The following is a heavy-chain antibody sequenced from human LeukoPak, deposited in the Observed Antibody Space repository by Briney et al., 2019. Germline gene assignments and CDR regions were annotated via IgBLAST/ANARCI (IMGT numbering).Heavy chain of an antibody. V-gene: IGHV1-8*01. CDR2: MNPNSGNT. D-gene: IGHD2/OR15-2a*01. CDR1: GYAFTSYD. CDR3: ARGFSNYYYYYMDV. Sequence: ASVKVSCKASGYAFTSYDINWVRQATGQGLEWMGWMNPNSGNTGYAQKFQGRVTMTRNTSISTAYMELSSLRSEDTAVYYCARGFSNYYYYYMDVWGKGTTATVSS. J-gene: IGHJ6*03.